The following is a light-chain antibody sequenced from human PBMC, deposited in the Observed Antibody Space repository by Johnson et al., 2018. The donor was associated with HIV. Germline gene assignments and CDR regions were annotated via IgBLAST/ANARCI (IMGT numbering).Light chain of an antibody. CDR1: SSNIGNNY. J-gene: IGLJ1*01. V-gene: IGLV1-51*01. CDR3: GTWDNSLSAGV. Sequence: QSVLTQPPSVSAAQGQKVTIPCSGSSSNIGNNYASWYQQVPGTAPKLLIYDNHKRHSGIPDRFSGSKSGTSATLGITGLQTGDEADYYCGTWDNSLSAGVFGTGTKVTVL. CDR2: DNH.